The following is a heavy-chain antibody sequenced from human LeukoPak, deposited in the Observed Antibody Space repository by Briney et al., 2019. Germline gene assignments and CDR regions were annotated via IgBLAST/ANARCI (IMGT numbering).Heavy chain of an antibody. V-gene: IGHV5-51*01. Sequence: GESLKISCKDSGYSFATYWIGWVRQMPGKGLEWIGIIHPGDSDTTYSPSFQGQVTISADKSISTAYLQWSSLKASDTAMYYRARLRSSSWQNWFDPWGQGTLVTVSS. CDR1: GYSFATYW. D-gene: IGHD2-2*01. J-gene: IGHJ5*02. CDR3: ARLRSSSWQNWFDP. CDR2: IHPGDSDT.